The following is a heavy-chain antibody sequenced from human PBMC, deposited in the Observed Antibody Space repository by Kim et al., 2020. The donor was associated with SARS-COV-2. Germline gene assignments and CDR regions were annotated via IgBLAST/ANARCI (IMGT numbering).Heavy chain of an antibody. J-gene: IGHJ5*02. V-gene: IGHV4-31*03. Sequence: SETLSLTCTVSGGSISSGGYYWSWIRQHPGKGLEWIGYIYYSGSTYYNPSLKSRVTISVDTSKNQFSLKLSSVTAADTAVYYCARAPEVYYDFWSGYYTDNWFDPWGQGTLVTVSS. CDR3: ARAPEVYYDFWSGYYTDNWFDP. CDR2: IYYSGST. D-gene: IGHD3-3*01. CDR1: GGSISSGGYY.